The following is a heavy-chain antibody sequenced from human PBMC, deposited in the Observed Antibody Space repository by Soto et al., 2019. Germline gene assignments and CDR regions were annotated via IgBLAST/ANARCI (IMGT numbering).Heavy chain of an antibody. CDR1: GFTFSNYW. J-gene: IGHJ4*02. CDR3: ARAIAAAGSY. D-gene: IGHD6-13*01. Sequence: EVQLVESGGGLVQPGGSQRLSCTASGFTFSNYWMTWVRQAPGKGLEWVANINQDGSKKYYVDSVKGRFSISRDNAREVVYLQMNSLRAEDSAVYYCARAIAAAGSYWGQGTLVTVSS. CDR2: INQDGSKK. V-gene: IGHV3-7*01.